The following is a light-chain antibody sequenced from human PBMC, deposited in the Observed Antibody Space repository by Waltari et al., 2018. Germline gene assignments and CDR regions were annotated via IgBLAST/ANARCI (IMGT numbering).Light chain of an antibody. CDR1: SSDVGGYNY. CDR3: SSYTSSSTPHVV. Sequence: QSALTQPASVSGSPGQSITIPCTGPSSDVGGYNYVPWYQQHPGKAPKLMIYEVSNRPSGVSNRFSGAKSGNTASLTISGLQAEDEADYYCSSYTSSSTPHVVFGGGTKLTVL. V-gene: IGLV2-14*01. CDR2: EVS. J-gene: IGLJ2*01.